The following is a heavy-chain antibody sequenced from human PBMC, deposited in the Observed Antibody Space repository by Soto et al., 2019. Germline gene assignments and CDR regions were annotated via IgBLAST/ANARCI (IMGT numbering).Heavy chain of an antibody. Sequence: QVQLVQSGAEVKKPGSSVKVSCKASGGTFSSYAISWVRQAPGQGREWMGVIISIFGTANYAQKFQGRVTITADESTSTAYMERSSLRSEDTAVYYCAREVAVTTDRYYYYGMDVWGQGTTVTVSS. J-gene: IGHJ6*02. CDR3: AREVAVTTDRYYYYGMDV. D-gene: IGHD4-17*01. CDR1: GGTFSSYA. CDR2: IISIFGTA. V-gene: IGHV1-69*01.